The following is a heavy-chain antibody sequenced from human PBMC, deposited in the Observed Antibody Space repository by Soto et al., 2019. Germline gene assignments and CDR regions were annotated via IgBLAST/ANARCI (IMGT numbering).Heavy chain of an antibody. CDR2: MSYDGSHE. Sequence: QVQLVESGGGVVQPGRSLRLSCAASGFTFSHYAMHWVSQAPGKWLEWVALMSYDGSHEYYADSVMGRFTISRDNSKNTLYLQIILLRAEDTAGYYCAKDGRHQFDYWGKGTLVTVSS. CDR1: GFTFSHYA. V-gene: IGHV3-30*18. D-gene: IGHD1-26*01. CDR3: AKDGRHQFDY. J-gene: IGHJ4*02.